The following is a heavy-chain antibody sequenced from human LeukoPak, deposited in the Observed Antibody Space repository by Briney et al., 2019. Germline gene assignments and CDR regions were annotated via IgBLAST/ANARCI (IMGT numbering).Heavy chain of an antibody. CDR2: ISGSGGST. Sequence: GGSLRLSCAASGFTFSSYAMSWVRQAPGKGLEWVSAISGSGGSTYYADSVKGRFTISRDNSKNTLYLQMNSLRAEDTAVYYCAKDLGDYYDSSGYNLYYFDYWGQGTLVTVSS. CDR3: AKDLGDYYDSSGYNLYYFDY. CDR1: GFTFSSYA. J-gene: IGHJ4*02. V-gene: IGHV3-23*01. D-gene: IGHD3-22*01.